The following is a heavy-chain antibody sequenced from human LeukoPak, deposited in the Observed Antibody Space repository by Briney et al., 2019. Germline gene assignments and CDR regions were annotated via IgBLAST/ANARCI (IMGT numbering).Heavy chain of an antibody. Sequence: ASVKVSCKTSGYTXSNYAISWVRQAPGQGLEWMGWISTYTGNTKYAQKFQGRVTMTTETSTSTAFMELRSLESDDTAVYYCARDYGSGTYSLYYYGLDVWGQGTTVTVSS. D-gene: IGHD3-10*01. CDR2: ISTYTGNT. CDR1: GYTXSNYA. J-gene: IGHJ6*02. CDR3: ARDYGSGTYSLYYYGLDV. V-gene: IGHV1-18*01.